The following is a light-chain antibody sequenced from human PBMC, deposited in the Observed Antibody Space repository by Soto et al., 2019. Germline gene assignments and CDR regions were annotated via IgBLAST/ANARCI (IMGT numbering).Light chain of an antibody. CDR3: QQYNSYSPT. CDR2: DAS. CDR1: QRISSW. Sequence: DIQMTQSLSTLSASVGDRVTITCRASQRISSWLAWYQQKPGKAPKLLIYDASSLESGVPSRFSGSGSGTEFTLTISSLQPDDFATYYCQQYNSYSPTFGQGTKL. V-gene: IGKV1-5*01. J-gene: IGKJ1*01.